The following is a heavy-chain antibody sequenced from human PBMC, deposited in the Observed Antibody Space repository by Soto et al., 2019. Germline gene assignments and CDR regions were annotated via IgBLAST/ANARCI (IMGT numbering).Heavy chain of an antibody. CDR3: VREGGSFQPEHFEH. Sequence: LRLSCAAPGFTFNTYSMDWVRHAPGKGLEWVSSISSSESDIYYADSVKGRFTISRDNAKNSLYLQMNSLRSEDTAVYYCVREGGSFQPEHFEHWGQGTVVTVSS. CDR2: ISSSESDI. J-gene: IGHJ1*01. D-gene: IGHD1-26*01. CDR1: GFTFNTYS. V-gene: IGHV3-21*04.